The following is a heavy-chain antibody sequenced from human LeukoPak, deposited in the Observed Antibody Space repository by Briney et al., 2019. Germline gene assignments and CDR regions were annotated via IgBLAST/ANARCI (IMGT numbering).Heavy chain of an antibody. CDR3: ARVADILTGYYLDY. CDR2: IYYSGST. D-gene: IGHD3-9*01. CDR1: GGSISSYY. J-gene: IGHJ4*02. Sequence: PSETLSLTCTVSGGSISSYYWSWIRQPPGKGLEWIGHIYYSGSTNYNPSLKSRVTISVDTSKNQFSLKLSSVTAADTAVYYCARVADILTGYYLDYWGQGTLVTVSS. V-gene: IGHV4-59*01.